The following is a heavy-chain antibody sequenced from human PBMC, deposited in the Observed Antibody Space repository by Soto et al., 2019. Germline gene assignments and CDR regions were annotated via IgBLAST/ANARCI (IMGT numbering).Heavy chain of an antibody. CDR1: GGSISSSNW. V-gene: IGHV4-4*02. D-gene: IGHD6-6*01. Sequence: ETLSLTCAVSGGSISSSNWWSWVRQPPGKGLEWIGEIYHSGSTNYNPSLKSRVTISVDKSKNQFSLKLSPVTAADTAVYYCASGYSSSSGGFDPWGQGTLVTVSS. J-gene: IGHJ5*02. CDR3: ASGYSSSSGGFDP. CDR2: IYHSGST.